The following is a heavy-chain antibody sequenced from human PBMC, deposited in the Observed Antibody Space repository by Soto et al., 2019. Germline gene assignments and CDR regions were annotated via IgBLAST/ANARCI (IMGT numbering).Heavy chain of an antibody. CDR1: GGSISSVGYY. CDR2: IYYSGST. J-gene: IGHJ4*02. V-gene: IGHV4-31*03. Sequence: PSETLSLTCTVSGGSISSVGYYWSWIRQHPGKGLEWIGYIYYSGSTYYNPSLKSRVTISVDTSKNQFSLKLSSVTAADTAVYYCARDRGYCSGGSCSALYYFDYWGQGTLVTVSS. CDR3: ARDRGYCSGGSCSALYYFDY. D-gene: IGHD2-15*01.